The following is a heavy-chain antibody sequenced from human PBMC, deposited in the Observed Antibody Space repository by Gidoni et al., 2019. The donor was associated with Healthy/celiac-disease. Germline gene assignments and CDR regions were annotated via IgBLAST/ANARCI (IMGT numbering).Heavy chain of an antibody. CDR1: GFTFSSYG. Sequence: QVQLVESGGGVVQPGRSLRLSCAASGFTFSSYGMHWVRQAPGKGLEWVAVIWYDGSNKYYADSVKGRFTISRDNSKNTLYLQMNSLRAEDTAVYYCARNRGYYDSLGSPSAFDIWGQGTMVTVSS. J-gene: IGHJ3*02. CDR3: ARNRGYYDSLGSPSAFDI. CDR2: IWYDGSNK. D-gene: IGHD3-22*01. V-gene: IGHV3-33*01.